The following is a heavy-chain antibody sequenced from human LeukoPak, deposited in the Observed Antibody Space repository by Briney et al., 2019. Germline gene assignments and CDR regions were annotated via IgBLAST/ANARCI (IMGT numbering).Heavy chain of an antibody. Sequence: GQSLKISCKGSGFGFTSFWIGWVRQMPGKGLEWMGIIYPGDSDTKYSPSFQGQVTISADKSISTAYLQWSSLKASDTAMYYCARLSSGSYMGDFQHWGQGTLVTVSS. CDR2: IYPGDSDT. CDR1: GFGFTSFW. D-gene: IGHD1-26*01. J-gene: IGHJ1*01. V-gene: IGHV5-51*01. CDR3: ARLSSGSYMGDFQH.